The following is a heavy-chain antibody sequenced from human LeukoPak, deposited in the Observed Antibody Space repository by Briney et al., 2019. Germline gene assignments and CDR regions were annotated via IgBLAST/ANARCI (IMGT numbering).Heavy chain of an antibody. Sequence: GASVKVSCKVSGYTLTELSMHWVRQAPGKGLEWMGGFDPEDGETIYAQKFQGRVTMTEDTSTDTAYMELSSLRSEDTAVYYCATDLVVTATRRLFDYWGQGTLVTVSS. V-gene: IGHV1-24*01. J-gene: IGHJ4*02. CDR1: GYTLTELS. CDR3: ATDLVVTATRRLFDY. D-gene: IGHD2-21*02. CDR2: FDPEDGET.